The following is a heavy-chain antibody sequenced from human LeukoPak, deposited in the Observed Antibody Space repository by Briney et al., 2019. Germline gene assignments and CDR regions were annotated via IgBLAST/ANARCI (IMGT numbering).Heavy chain of an antibody. V-gene: IGHV1-24*01. Sequence: ASVKVSCKVSGYTLTELSMHWVRPAPGKGLEWMGGFDPEDGETIYAQKFQGRVTMTEDTSTDTAYMELSSLRSEDTAVYYCATDVDCSGGSCYSGGVLFDYWGQGTLVTVSS. J-gene: IGHJ4*02. CDR1: GYTLTELS. CDR2: FDPEDGET. D-gene: IGHD2-15*01. CDR3: ATDVDCSGGSCYSGGVLFDY.